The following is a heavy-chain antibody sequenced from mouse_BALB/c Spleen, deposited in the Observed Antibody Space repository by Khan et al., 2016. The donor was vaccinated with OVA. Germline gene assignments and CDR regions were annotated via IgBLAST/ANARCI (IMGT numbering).Heavy chain of an antibody. CDR3: ARGGRRAFDY. V-gene: IGHV9-3*02. D-gene: IGHD3-3*01. J-gene: IGHJ4*01. CDR1: GYIFTNYG. Sequence: QIQLVQSGPDLKKPGETVKISCKASGYIFTNYGINWVKQAPGKGLKWMGWIYIKTGDTTYVDDFKGRFTFSLETSASTAYLQINNLKNEDTATYFCARGGRRAFDYWGQGTSVTVSA. CDR2: IYIKTGDT.